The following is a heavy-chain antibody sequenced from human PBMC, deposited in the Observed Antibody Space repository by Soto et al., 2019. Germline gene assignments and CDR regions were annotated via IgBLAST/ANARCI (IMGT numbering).Heavy chain of an antibody. Sequence: GGSLRLSCAASGFTFSSYWMHWVRQAPGKGLVWVSRINSDGSSTSYADSVKGRFTIPRDNAKNTLYLQMNSLRAEDTAVYYCARASQQLVLAFDIWGQGTMVTVSS. CDR1: GFTFSSYW. V-gene: IGHV3-74*01. D-gene: IGHD6-13*01. CDR2: INSDGSST. CDR3: ARASQQLVLAFDI. J-gene: IGHJ3*02.